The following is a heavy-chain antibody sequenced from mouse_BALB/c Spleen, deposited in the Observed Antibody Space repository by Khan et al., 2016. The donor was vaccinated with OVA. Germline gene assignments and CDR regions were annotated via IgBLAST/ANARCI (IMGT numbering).Heavy chain of an antibody. CDR1: GYTFSSSW. V-gene: IGHV1-80*01. Sequence: VQLQESGAELVRPGSSVKISCKASGYTFSSSWMNWVKQRPGQGLEWIGQIYPGDGDNNYNGKFKGKATLTADKSSRTAYMQLSSLTSEDSADYFCARYYGSRFAYWGQGTLVTVSA. CDR2: IYPGDGDN. J-gene: IGHJ3*01. CDR3: ARYYGSRFAY. D-gene: IGHD1-1*01.